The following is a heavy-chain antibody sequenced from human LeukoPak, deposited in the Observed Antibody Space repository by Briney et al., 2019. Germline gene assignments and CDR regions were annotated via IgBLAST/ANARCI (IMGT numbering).Heavy chain of an antibody. V-gene: IGHV4-39*07. CDR1: GGSISSSSYY. CDR2: IYYSGST. D-gene: IGHD2-15*01. Sequence: PSETLSLTCTVSGGSISSSSYYWGWIRQPPGKGLEWIATIYYSGSTYYNPSLKSRVTMSVDTSKNQFSLKLSSVTAADTAVYYCARDQVAGYFPYYYYMDVWGKGTTVTISS. J-gene: IGHJ6*03. CDR3: ARDQVAGYFPYYYYMDV.